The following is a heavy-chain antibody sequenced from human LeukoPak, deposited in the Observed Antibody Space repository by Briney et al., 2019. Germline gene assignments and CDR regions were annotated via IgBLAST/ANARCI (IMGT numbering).Heavy chain of an antibody. CDR1: GFTFSSYA. CDR2: ISYDGSNK. V-gene: IGHV3-30-3*01. J-gene: IGHJ4*02. CDR3: ARDIFDY. Sequence: PGGSLRLSCAASGFTFSSYAVHWVRQAPGKGLEWVAVISYDGSNKYYADSVKGRFTISRDNSKNTLYLQMNSLRAEDTAVYYCARDIFDYWGQGTLVTVSS.